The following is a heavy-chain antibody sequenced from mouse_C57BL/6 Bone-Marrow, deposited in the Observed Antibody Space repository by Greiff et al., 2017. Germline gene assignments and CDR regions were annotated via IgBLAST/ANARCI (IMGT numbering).Heavy chain of an antibody. CDR1: GYTITSYW. CDR3: ASSYWYFDV. Sequence: QVQLKQPGAELVKPGASVTLSCTASGYTITSYWMHWVKQRPGPGLEWIGMIHPTSGSTNYNAKFQSKATLTVDKSSSTAYMRLSSLTSEDSAGYCCASSYWYFDVWGTGTTVTVSS. CDR2: IHPTSGST. V-gene: IGHV1-64*01. J-gene: IGHJ1*03.